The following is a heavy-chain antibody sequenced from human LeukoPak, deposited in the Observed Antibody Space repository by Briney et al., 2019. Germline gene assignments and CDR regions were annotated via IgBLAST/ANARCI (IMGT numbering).Heavy chain of an antibody. Sequence: SETLSLTCTVSGGSISSSSYYWGWIRQPPGKGLEWIGYIYYSGSTNYNPSLKSRVTISVDTSKNQFSLKVTSVTPADTAVYYCARVSGLNNFDFWGQGTLVTVSS. CDR2: IYYSGST. J-gene: IGHJ4*02. CDR1: GGSISSSSYY. V-gene: IGHV4-61*05. D-gene: IGHD1/OR15-1a*01. CDR3: ARVSGLNNFDF.